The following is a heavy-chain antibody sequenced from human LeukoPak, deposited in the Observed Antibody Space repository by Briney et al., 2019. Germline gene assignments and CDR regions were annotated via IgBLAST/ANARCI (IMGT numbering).Heavy chain of an antibody. CDR1: GGTFSSYA. CDR3: ARVGRYSSTWPPEGDDAFDI. Sequence: SVKVSCKASGGTFSSYAISWVRQAPGQGLEWMGRIIPILGIANYAQKFQGRVTITADKSTSTAYMELRSLTSDDTAVYYCARVGRYSSTWPPEGDDAFDIWGQGTVVAVSS. J-gene: IGHJ3*02. V-gene: IGHV1-69*04. CDR2: IIPILGIA. D-gene: IGHD6-13*01.